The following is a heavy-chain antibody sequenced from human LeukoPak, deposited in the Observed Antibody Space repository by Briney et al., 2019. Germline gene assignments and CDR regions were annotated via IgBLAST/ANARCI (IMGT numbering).Heavy chain of an antibody. V-gene: IGHV3-7*01. D-gene: IGHD2-8*02. CDR2: IKQDGSEK. Sequence: GGSLRLSCAASGFTFSTNNMNWVRQAPGKGLEWVANIKQDGSEKYYVDSVKGRFTISRDNAKNSLYLQMNSLRAEDTAVYYCAREYRRCSGCRPDYWGQGTLVTVSS. CDR1: GFTFSTNN. CDR3: AREYRRCSGCRPDY. J-gene: IGHJ4*02.